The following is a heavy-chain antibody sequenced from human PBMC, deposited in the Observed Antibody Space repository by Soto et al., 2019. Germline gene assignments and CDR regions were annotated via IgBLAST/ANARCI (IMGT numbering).Heavy chain of an antibody. Sequence: GGSLRLSCAASGLTFSSYSMSWVRQAPGKGLEWVSYVSYTSTIYYLDSVKGRFAISRDNAESSLYLQMNSLRAEDTALYYCARSIPAGGTNAFDIWGQGTMVTVSS. D-gene: IGHD6-13*01. J-gene: IGHJ3*02. CDR2: VSYTSTI. V-gene: IGHV3-48*01. CDR1: GLTFSSYS. CDR3: ARSIPAGGTNAFDI.